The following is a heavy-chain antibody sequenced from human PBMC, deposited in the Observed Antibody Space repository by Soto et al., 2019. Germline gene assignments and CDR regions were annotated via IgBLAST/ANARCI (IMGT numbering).Heavy chain of an antibody. Sequence: QITLKESGPTLVKPTQTLTLTCTFSGFSLSTSGVGVGWIRQPPGKALEWLALIYWDDDKRYSPSLKSRLTSPKDTSKNQVVLTMTNMDPVDTATYYCAHRRGRLDAAGNFDYWGQRTLVTVSS. CDR3: AHRRGRLDAAGNFDY. CDR1: GFSLSTSGVG. J-gene: IGHJ4*02. CDR2: IYWDDDK. D-gene: IGHD6-13*01. V-gene: IGHV2-5*02.